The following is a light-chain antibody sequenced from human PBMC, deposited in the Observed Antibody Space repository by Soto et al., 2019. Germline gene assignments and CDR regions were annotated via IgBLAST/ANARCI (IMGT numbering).Light chain of an antibody. CDR3: AAWDDSLNGYV. J-gene: IGLJ1*01. V-gene: IGLV1-44*01. CDR2: SND. Sequence: QSVLTQPPSASGTPGQRVTFSCSGSSSNIGTNAVSWYQQLPGAAPKLLIKSNDQRPSGVPDRCSGSKSGASASLAIRGLQSEDEADYYCAAWDDSLNGYVFGTGTKLTVL. CDR1: SSNIGTNA.